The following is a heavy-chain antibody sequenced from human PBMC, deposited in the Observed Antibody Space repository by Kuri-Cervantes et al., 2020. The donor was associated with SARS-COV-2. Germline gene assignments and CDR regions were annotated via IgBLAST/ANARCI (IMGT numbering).Heavy chain of an antibody. CDR3: ANHYDGTYPI. CDR2: ITGSADGGNT. D-gene: IGHD3-3*01. Sequence: GGSLRLSCAASGFIFSNAWMSWVRQAPGKGLEWVSSITGSADGGNTYHAESVKGRFTISRDNSKSTLFLQMSSLRAEDTAMYYCANHYDGTYPIWGRGTLVTVSS. J-gene: IGHJ4*02. CDR1: GFIFSNAW. V-gene: IGHV3-23*01.